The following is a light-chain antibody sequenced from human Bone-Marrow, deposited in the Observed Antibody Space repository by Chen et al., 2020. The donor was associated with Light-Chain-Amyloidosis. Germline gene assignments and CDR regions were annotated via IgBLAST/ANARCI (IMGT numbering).Light chain of an antibody. CDR3: QPFDTVPIT. CDR2: WAS. Sequence: DIVMTQSPDSLAVSLGERATINCKSSQSILYSSNNKNYLAWHQQKTGEPPRLLLYWASTRESGVPERFSGSGSGTDFTLTVSCLQAEDVAVYFYQPFDTVPITFGGVTKVDLK. V-gene: IGKV4-1*01. J-gene: IGKJ4*01. CDR1: QSILYSSNNKNY.